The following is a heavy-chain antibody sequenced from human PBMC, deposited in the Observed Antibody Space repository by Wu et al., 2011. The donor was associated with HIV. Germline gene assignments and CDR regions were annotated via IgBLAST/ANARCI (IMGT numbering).Heavy chain of an antibody. J-gene: IGHJ4*02. Sequence: LVQSGAEVKKPGASVKVSCKASGYTFNNYDINWVRQAPGQGLEWMGWMNPLRGDSGFAPNFQGRVTMSRNTSIATAYMEVGGLRSEDSAVYYCGRGLMVIWGQGTLVTVSS. CDR3: GRGLMVI. V-gene: IGHV1-8*02. CDR2: MNPLRGDS. CDR1: GYTFNNYD. D-gene: IGHD2-21*01.